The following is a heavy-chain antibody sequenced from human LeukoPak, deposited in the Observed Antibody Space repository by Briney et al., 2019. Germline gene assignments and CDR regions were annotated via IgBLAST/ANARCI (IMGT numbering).Heavy chain of an antibody. D-gene: IGHD3-10*01. V-gene: IGHV3-7*04. Sequence: PGGSLRLSCAASGFTFSNYWMSWVRQAAGQGLEWVANIKQDGSDKYYVDSVKGRFTISRDNAKNSLDLHMNSLRPEDTAVYYCARDYYACNGVDVWGQGTTVTVSS. CDR3: ARDYYACNGVDV. J-gene: IGHJ6*02. CDR2: IKQDGSDK. CDR1: GFTFSNYW.